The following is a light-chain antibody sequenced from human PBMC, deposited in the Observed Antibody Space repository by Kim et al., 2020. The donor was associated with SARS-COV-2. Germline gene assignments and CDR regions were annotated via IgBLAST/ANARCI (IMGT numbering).Light chain of an antibody. CDR3: QQYNSYSRT. J-gene: IGKJ1*01. CDR2: DAS. Sequence: IQMTQSPSTLSASVGDRVTITCRASQSISSWLAWYQQKPGKAPKPLIYDASSLESGVPSRFSGSGSGTEFTLTISSLQPDDFATYYCQQYNSYSRTFGQGTKVDIK. V-gene: IGKV1-5*01. CDR1: QSISSW.